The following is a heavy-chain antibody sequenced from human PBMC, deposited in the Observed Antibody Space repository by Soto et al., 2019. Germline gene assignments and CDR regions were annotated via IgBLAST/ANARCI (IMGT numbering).Heavy chain of an antibody. J-gene: IGHJ4*02. CDR1: GFTFSSYA. CDR2: ISGGGVT. D-gene: IGHD3-22*01. CDR3: AKWHTYNYDSLAYSGFDC. V-gene: IGHV3-23*01. Sequence: PGGPLRLSCAASGFTFSSYAMTWVRQAPGKGLEWVSAISGGGVTYYADSVKGRFTISRDNFKNTLYLQMHSLRAEDTAAYYCAKWHTYNYDSLAYSGFDCWGQGTQVTVSS.